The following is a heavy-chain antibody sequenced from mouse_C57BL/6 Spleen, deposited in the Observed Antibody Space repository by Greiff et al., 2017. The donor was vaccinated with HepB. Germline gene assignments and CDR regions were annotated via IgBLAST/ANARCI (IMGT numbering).Heavy chain of an antibody. V-gene: IGHV5-17*01. CDR3: ARHHYNGSSYWYFDV. J-gene: IGHJ1*03. D-gene: IGHD1-1*01. CDR2: ISSGSSTI. CDR1: GFTFSDYG. Sequence: EVQRVESGGGLVKPGGSLKLSCAASGFTFSDYGMHWVRQAPEKGLEWVAYISSGSSTIYYADTVKGRFTISRDNAKNTLFLQMTSLRSEDTAMYYGARHHYNGSSYWYFDVWGTGTTVTVSS.